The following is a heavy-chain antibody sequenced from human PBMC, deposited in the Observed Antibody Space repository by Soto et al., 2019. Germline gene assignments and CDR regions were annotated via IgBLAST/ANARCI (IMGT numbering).Heavy chain of an antibody. J-gene: IGHJ4*02. D-gene: IGHD6-19*01. CDR2: ISGGGDTS. CDR3: AKEGTSGLYYFDY. V-gene: IGHV3-23*01. Sequence: PGXSLRLSGAASGFTFSSYGMHWVFQAPGKGLEWVSIISGGGDTSYYADSVKGRFTISRDNSRNTLYLQMNSLRAGDSAKYYCAKEGTSGLYYFDYWGPGTLVTVSS. CDR1: GFTFSSYG.